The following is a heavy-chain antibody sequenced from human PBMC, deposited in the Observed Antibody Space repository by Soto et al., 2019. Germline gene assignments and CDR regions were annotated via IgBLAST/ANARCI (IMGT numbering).Heavy chain of an antibody. CDR1: GGSISSYY. CDR3: ARAGYCSSTSCYRPYNWFDP. D-gene: IGHD2-2*01. CDR2: IYYSGST. J-gene: IGHJ5*02. Sequence: PSETLSLTCTVSGGSISSYYWSWLRQPPGKGLEWIGYIYYSGSTNYNPSLKSRVTISVDTSKNQFSLKLSSVTAADTAVYYCARAGYCSSTSCYRPYNWFDPWGQGTLVTVSS. V-gene: IGHV4-59*01.